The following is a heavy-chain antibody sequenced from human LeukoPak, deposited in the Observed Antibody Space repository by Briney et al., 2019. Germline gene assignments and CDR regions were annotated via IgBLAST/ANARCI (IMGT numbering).Heavy chain of an antibody. Sequence: GGSLRLSCAASGFTFSSYAMHWVRQAPGKGLEWVAVISYDGSNKYYADSVKGRFTISRDNSKNTLYLQMNSLRAEDTAVYYCARVGGQWLVQHDYWGQGTLVTVSS. D-gene: IGHD6-19*01. J-gene: IGHJ4*02. CDR1: GFTFSSYA. CDR3: ARVGGQWLVQHDY. V-gene: IGHV3-30-3*01. CDR2: ISYDGSNK.